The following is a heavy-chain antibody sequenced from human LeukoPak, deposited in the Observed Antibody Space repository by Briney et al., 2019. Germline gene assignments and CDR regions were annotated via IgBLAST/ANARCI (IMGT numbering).Heavy chain of an antibody. V-gene: IGHV3-21*01. J-gene: IGHJ4*02. D-gene: IGHD3-22*01. CDR1: GFTFSSYS. Sequence: GGSLRLSRAASGFTFSSYSMNWVRQAPGKGLEWVSSISSSSSYICYADSVKGRFTISRDNAKNSLYLQMNSLRAEDTAVYYCARDAGSPWYYYDSSGYSYYFDYWGQGTLVTVSS. CDR3: ARDAGSPWYYYDSSGYSYYFDY. CDR2: ISSSSSYI.